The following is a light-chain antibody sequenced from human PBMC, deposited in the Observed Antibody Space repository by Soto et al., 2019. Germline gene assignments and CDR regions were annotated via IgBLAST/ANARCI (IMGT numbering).Light chain of an antibody. CDR3: QQRARRPIP. J-gene: IGKJ5*01. CDR2: DTF. CDR1: QSVSTF. Sequence: EVVLTQSPATLSLSPGERATLSCRASQSVSTFVAWYQHKPGQAPRPVIYDTFKRATGVPDRFSGGGSGTYFTLIISSLEPEDFGVYYCQQRARRPIPFGQGTRLELK. V-gene: IGKV3-11*01.